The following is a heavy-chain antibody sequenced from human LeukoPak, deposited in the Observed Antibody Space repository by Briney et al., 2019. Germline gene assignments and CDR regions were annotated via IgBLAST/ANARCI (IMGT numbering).Heavy chain of an antibody. J-gene: IGHJ5*02. Sequence: ASVKVSCKASGYTFTSYGISWVRQAPGQGLEWMGWISAYNGNTNYAQKLQGRVTMTTDTSTSTAYMELRSLRSDDTAVYYCARVSRVIVVVPAATRGWFYPWGQGTLVTVSS. V-gene: IGHV1-18*01. CDR2: ISAYNGNT. D-gene: IGHD2-2*01. CDR3: ARVSRVIVVVPAATRGWFYP. CDR1: GYTFTSYG.